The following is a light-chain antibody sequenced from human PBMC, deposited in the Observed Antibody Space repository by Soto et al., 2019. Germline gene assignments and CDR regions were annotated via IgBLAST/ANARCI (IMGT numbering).Light chain of an antibody. Sequence: DTQMTQSPSSLSASVGDRVTITCRASQGNTNSLAWFQQRPGQAPKSLIYSVSTLQSGVPSRFSGSGSGTVFTLTISSLQPEDVATYYCRQYQTYPLTFGGGTKVEMK. V-gene: IGKV1-16*01. CDR3: RQYQTYPLT. CDR1: QGNTNS. J-gene: IGKJ4*01. CDR2: SVS.